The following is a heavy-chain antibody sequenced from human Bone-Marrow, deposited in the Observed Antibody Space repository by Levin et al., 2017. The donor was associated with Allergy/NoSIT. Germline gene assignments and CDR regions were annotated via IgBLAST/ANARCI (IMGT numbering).Heavy chain of an antibody. CDR2: INPNSGGT. CDR1: GYTFTGYY. Sequence: GESLKISCKASGYTFTGYYMHWVRQAPGQGLEWMGWINPNSGGTNYAQKFQGWVTMTRDTSISTAYMELSRLRSDDTAVYYCAREGAMMRYAFDIWGQGTMVTVSS. V-gene: IGHV1-2*04. CDR3: AREGAMMRYAFDI. D-gene: IGHD3-16*01. J-gene: IGHJ3*02.